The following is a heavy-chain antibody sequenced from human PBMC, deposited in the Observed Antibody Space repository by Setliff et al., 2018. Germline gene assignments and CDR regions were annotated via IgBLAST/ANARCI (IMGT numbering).Heavy chain of an antibody. Sequence: PSETLSLTCAVYGGSFSGYYWTWIRQPPGRGLEWIGEINHSGSTNYKPSLESRATISVDTSKNQFSLKLNSVTAADTAVYYCARTSYDSSGYSENYYFDYWGQGTLVTVSS. CDR3: ARTSYDSSGYSENYYFDY. V-gene: IGHV4-34*01. CDR2: INHSGST. D-gene: IGHD3-22*01. J-gene: IGHJ4*02. CDR1: GGSFSGYY.